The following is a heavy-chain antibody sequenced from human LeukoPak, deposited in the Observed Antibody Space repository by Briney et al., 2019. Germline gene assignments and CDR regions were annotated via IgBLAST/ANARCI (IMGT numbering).Heavy chain of an antibody. CDR3: ARCQWLGGPFDP. Sequence: GGSLRLSCAASGFTFSSYAMHWVRQAPGKGLEWVAVISYDGSNKYYADSVKGRFTISRDNSKNTLYLQMNSLRAEDTAVYYCARCQWLGGPFDPWGQGTLVTVSS. D-gene: IGHD6-19*01. J-gene: IGHJ5*02. V-gene: IGHV3-30*14. CDR1: GFTFSSYA. CDR2: ISYDGSNK.